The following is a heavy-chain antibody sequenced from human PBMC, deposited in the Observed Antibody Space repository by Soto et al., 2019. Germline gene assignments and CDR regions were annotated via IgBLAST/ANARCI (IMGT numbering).Heavy chain of an antibody. D-gene: IGHD3-16*01. CDR1: GAPIIINY. CDR3: ARSGHSFGGVI. CDR2: IFYSGSA. J-gene: IGHJ4*02. V-gene: IGHV4-59*13. Sequence: QVQLQESGPGLGSLWRPFSLLATVLGAPIIINYGGWIWKPQGKGLEYIGYIFYSGSADNNPSLRSRVTMSVDTSNNQFSLQLRSVTAADKAVYYCARSGHSFGGVIWGQGILVTVSS.